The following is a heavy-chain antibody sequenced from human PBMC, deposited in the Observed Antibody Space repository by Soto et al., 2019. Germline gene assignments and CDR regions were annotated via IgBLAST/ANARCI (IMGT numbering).Heavy chain of an antibody. Sequence: GGSLRLSCAASGYTFSSYAMNWVRQAPGKGLEWVSSISGSGVTTYYADSVKGRFTVSRDNSKNTLYLQMNSLRAEDTAVYYCAKPTGGSGWSPPLLAHWGQGTLVTVSS. CDR1: GYTFSSYA. CDR2: ISGSGVTT. J-gene: IGHJ4*02. D-gene: IGHD6-19*01. V-gene: IGHV3-23*01. CDR3: AKPTGGSGWSPPLLAH.